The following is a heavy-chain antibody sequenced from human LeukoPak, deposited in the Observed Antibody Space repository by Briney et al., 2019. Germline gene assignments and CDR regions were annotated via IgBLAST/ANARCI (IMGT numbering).Heavy chain of an antibody. Sequence: ASVKVSCKASGYSFSDYYIHWVRQAPGQGLEGMGWITPKSGGTNYAQKFQGRVSMTRDTSITTAYMELNRLRSDDTAVYCGARGSGGNWKGNWFDPWGQGTLVTVSS. J-gene: IGHJ5*02. CDR3: ARGSGGNWKGNWFDP. CDR2: ITPKSGGT. D-gene: IGHD2-15*01. V-gene: IGHV1-2*02. CDR1: GYSFSDYY.